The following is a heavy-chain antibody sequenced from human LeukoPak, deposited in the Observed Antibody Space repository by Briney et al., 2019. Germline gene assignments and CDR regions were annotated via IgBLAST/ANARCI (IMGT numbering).Heavy chain of an antibody. CDR2: IKSKSDGGAT. V-gene: IGHV3-15*01. J-gene: IGHJ4*02. CDR3: TTDYGSGSYFSDY. CDR1: GFTFSNAW. D-gene: IGHD3-10*01. Sequence: PGGSLRPSCAASGFTFSNAWMNWVRQAPGKGLEWVGRIKSKSDGGATDYSAPVKGRVTISRDDSKNTLYLQMNSLQTEDTAVYYCTTDYGSGSYFSDYWGQGTLVTVSS.